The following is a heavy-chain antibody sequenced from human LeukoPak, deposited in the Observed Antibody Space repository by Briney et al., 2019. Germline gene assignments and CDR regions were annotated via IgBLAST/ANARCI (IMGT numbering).Heavy chain of an antibody. V-gene: IGHV3-48*04. D-gene: IGHD6-19*01. Sequence: GGSLRLSCAASGFTFSSYSMNWVRQAPGKGLEWVSYISSSSSTIYYADFVKGRFTISRDNAKNSLYLQMNSLRAEDTAVYYCATLSSGPRLLTGYWRQGTLVPVSS. CDR3: ATLSSGPRLLTGY. CDR2: ISSSSSTI. CDR1: GFTFSSYS. J-gene: IGHJ4*02.